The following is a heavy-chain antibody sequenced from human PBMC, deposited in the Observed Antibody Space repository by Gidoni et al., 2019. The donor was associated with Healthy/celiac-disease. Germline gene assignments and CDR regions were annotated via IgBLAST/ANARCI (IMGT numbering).Heavy chain of an antibody. J-gene: IGHJ6*03. Sequence: VRQAPGKGLEWVSSISSSSSYIYYADSVKGRFTISRDNAKKSLYLQMNSLRAEDTAVYYCASLIVVVVDNMDVWGKGTTVTVSS. D-gene: IGHD2-15*01. CDR2: ISSSSSYI. V-gene: IGHV3-21*01. CDR3: ASLIVVVVDNMDV.